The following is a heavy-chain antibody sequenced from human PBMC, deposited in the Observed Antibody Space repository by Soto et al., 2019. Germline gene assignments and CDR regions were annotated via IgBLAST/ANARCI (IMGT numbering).Heavy chain of an antibody. CDR1: GGSISSYY. CDR3: ARDRYSNGWYDY. V-gene: IGHV4-59*01. CDR2: IYYSGST. Sequence: LSLTCIVSGGSISSYYWSWIRQPPGKGLEWIGYIYYSGSTKYNPSLKSRVTISVDTSNNQFSLKLSSVTAADTAVYYCARDRYSNGWYDYWGQGTLVTVSS. D-gene: IGHD6-19*01. J-gene: IGHJ4*02.